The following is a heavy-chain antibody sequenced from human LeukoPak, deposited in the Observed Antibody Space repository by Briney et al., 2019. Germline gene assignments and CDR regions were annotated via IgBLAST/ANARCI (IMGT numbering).Heavy chain of an antibody. CDR3: ARGGLRVMVYRLYYMDV. V-gene: IGHV1-2*02. D-gene: IGHD2-8*01. J-gene: IGHJ6*03. CDR2: INPNSGDT. CDR1: GYTFTVYY. Sequence: ASVKVSCKPSGYTFTVYYMHWVRQAPGQGLEWMGWINPNSGDTKYAQKFQGRVTMTRDTSISTAYMELTRLRSDDTAVYYCARGGLRVMVYRLYYMDVWGKGTTVTVSS.